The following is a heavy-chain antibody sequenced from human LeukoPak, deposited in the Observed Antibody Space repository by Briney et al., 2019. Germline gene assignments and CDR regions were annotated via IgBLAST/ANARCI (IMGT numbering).Heavy chain of an antibody. CDR1: GFTVSSNY. J-gene: IGHJ4*02. V-gene: IGHV3-53*04. Sequence: GGSLRLSCAASGFTVSSNYMSWVRQAPGKGLEWVSVIYSGGSTYYADSVKGRFTISRQNSKNTLYLQMNSLRAEDTAVYYCATRIAAAGPFDYWGQGTLVTVSS. CDR3: ATRIAAAGPFDY. CDR2: IYSGGST. D-gene: IGHD6-13*01.